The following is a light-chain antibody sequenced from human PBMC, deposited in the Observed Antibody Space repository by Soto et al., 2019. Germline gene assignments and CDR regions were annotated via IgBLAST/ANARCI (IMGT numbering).Light chain of an antibody. CDR2: KAS. Sequence: DIQMTQSPSTLSASVGDRVTITCRASQSISSWLAWYQQKPGKAPKLLIYKASSLESGVPSRFSGSGSGTEFTLTISSLQPDDFATYYCQHYNGYSRTFGQGTKVHIK. CDR1: QSISSW. J-gene: IGKJ1*01. CDR3: QHYNGYSRT. V-gene: IGKV1-5*03.